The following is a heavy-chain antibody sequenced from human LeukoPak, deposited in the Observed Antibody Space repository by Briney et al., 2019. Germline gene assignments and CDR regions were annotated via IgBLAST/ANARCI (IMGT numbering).Heavy chain of an antibody. D-gene: IGHD4-11*01. CDR2: INHDGSVK. V-gene: IGHV3-7*01. Sequence: PGGSLRLSCAASGFTFSSYWMAWVRQAPGKGLQWVANINHDGSVKNYVGSVKGRFAISRDNAQNSFYLQMNSLETDDTAVYYCAKDSYSKGDYWGQGTLVTVSS. J-gene: IGHJ4*02. CDR3: AKDSYSKGDY. CDR1: GFTFSSYW.